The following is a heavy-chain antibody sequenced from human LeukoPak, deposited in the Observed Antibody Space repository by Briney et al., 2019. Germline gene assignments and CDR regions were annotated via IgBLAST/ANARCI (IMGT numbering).Heavy chain of an antibody. V-gene: IGHV3-23*01. CDR2: ISGSGGST. D-gene: IGHD3-10*01. Sequence: GGSLRLSCAASGFTFSSYAMSWVRQAPGKGLEWVSAISGSGGSTYYADSVKGRFIISRDNSKNTLYLQMNSQRAEDTAVYYCAKDRAMVRGVIGFDYWGQGTLVTVSS. CDR1: GFTFSSYA. CDR3: AKDRAMVRGVIGFDY. J-gene: IGHJ4*02.